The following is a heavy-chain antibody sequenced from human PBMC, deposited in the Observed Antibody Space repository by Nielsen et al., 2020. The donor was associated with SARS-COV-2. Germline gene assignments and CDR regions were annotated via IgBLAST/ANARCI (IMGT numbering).Heavy chain of an antibody. CDR1: GYTFTGYY. CDR3: ARDYQPIEYSSSYYYYGMDV. J-gene: IGHJ6*02. V-gene: IGHV1-2*04. D-gene: IGHD6-6*01. CDR2: INPNSGGT. Sequence: ASVKVSCKASGYTFTGYYMHWVRQAPGQGLEWMGWINPNSGGTNYAQKFQGWVTMTRDTSISTAYMELSRLRSDDTAVYYCARDYQPIEYSSSYYYYGMDVWGQGTTVTVSS.